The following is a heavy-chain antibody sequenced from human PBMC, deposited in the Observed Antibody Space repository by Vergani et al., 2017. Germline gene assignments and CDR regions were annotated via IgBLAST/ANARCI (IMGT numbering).Heavy chain of an antibody. Sequence: EVQLVESGGGLVQPGRSLRLSCAASGFTFDDYVMHRVRQAPGKGLGWVLGISWNSGIIGYADSVKGRFTISRDNAKTSLYLQMNSLRAEDTALYYCAKDNSPYIAAAGGWGQGTLVTVSS. CDR1: GFTFDDYV. CDR2: ISWNSGII. V-gene: IGHV3-9*01. D-gene: IGHD6-13*01. J-gene: IGHJ4*02. CDR3: AKDNSPYIAAAGG.